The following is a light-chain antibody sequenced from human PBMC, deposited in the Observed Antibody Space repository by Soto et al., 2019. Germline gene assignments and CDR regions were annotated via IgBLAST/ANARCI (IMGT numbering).Light chain of an antibody. V-gene: IGKV3-11*01. CDR2: DAS. Sequence: EIVLTQSPGTLSLSPGERATLSCRASQSVSFYLTWYQHKPGQAPRLLIYDASNRATGIPARFSGSGYGTDFNPTISSLETADFAVYYCKQRSNWPNFGQGTRLEI. CDR3: KQRSNWPN. CDR1: QSVSFY. J-gene: IGKJ5*01.